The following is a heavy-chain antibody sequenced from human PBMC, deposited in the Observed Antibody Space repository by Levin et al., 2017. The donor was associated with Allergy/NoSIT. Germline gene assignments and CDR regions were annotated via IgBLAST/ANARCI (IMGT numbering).Heavy chain of an antibody. CDR2: IRPDNDIR. CDR3: ARDHSWSSDS. CDR1: GFTFSSYS. J-gene: IGHJ4*02. Sequence: GESLKISCAASGFTFSSYSMNWVRQAPGKELEWISYIRPDNDIRSYADSVKGRFTISRDNARNSLYLQMNSLRAADTAVYYCARDHSWSSDSWGQGTLVTVSS. V-gene: IGHV3-48*04. D-gene: IGHD2-8*02.